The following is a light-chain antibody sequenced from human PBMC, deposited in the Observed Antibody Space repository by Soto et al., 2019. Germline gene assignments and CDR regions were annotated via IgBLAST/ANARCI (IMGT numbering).Light chain of an antibody. J-gene: IGKJ4*01. CDR3: QQSNDTPLT. Sequence: DIQMTQSPSSLSASVGDRVTITCRASQSITTYLNWYRQKPGKAPKLLIYAASSLQSGVPSRFSGSGSGTDFTLTISSLQPEDFATYYCQQSNDTPLTFGGGTKVDIK. CDR2: AAS. CDR1: QSITTY. V-gene: IGKV1-39*01.